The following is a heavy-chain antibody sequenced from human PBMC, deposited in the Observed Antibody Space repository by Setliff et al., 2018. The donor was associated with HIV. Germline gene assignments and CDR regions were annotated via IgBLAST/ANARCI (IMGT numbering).Heavy chain of an antibody. CDR3: ARDRGSGTCRGCDYMDV. Sequence: SLRLSCAASGFTFSNFWMQWVRQAPGEGLVCVSRMDGDGKYIFYADSVKGRFTISRDNAKNTLYLQMNSLRDEDTAVYYCARDRGSGTCRGCDYMDVWGKGTTVTVSS. D-gene: IGHD3-3*01. CDR2: MDGDGKYI. J-gene: IGHJ6*03. V-gene: IGHV3-74*01. CDR1: GFTFSNFW.